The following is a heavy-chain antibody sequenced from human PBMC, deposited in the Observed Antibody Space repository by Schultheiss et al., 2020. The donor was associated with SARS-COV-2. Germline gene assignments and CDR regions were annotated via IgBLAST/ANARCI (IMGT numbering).Heavy chain of an antibody. CDR3: ARVPRSPFAAVKQWLFDY. J-gene: IGHJ4*02. Sequence: ASVKVSCKASGYTFTNYGISWVRQAPGQGLEWMGRISTYNANTDFAQKFQGRVTLTADTSTSTAYMELRSLRSDDTAVYYCARVPRSPFAAVKQWLFDYWGQGTLVTVSS. D-gene: IGHD6-19*01. CDR1: GYTFTNYG. V-gene: IGHV1-18*01. CDR2: ISTYNANT.